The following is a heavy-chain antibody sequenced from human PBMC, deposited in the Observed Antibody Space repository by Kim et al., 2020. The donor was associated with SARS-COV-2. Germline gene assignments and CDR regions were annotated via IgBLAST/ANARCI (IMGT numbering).Heavy chain of an antibody. V-gene: IGHV3-74*01. CDR2: IDSDGDDI. J-gene: IGHJ5*02. CDR3: SRERGSDMRGLDA. Sequence: GGSLRLSCAASGFIIKDYWMHWVRQVPGKGLVWISRIDSDGDDISYADWVRGRFTISRDNSKNTMYLQINGLRVEDTARYFCSRERGSDMRGLDAWGQGTLVTVSS. CDR1: GFIIKDYW. D-gene: IGHD6-19*01.